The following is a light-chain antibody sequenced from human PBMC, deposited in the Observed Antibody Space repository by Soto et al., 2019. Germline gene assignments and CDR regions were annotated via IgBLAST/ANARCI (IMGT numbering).Light chain of an antibody. Sequence: DIVLTQSPLSLPVTPGEPASISCRSSQSLLDSNGYDSLDWYLQKPGQSPQLLIYLGSNRASGAPARFSGSGSGTDFTLKISGVEADDVGVYYCMQALQTPPTFGQGTKVEIK. CDR3: MQALQTPPT. CDR1: QSLLDSNGYDS. V-gene: IGKV2-28*01. J-gene: IGKJ1*01. CDR2: LGS.